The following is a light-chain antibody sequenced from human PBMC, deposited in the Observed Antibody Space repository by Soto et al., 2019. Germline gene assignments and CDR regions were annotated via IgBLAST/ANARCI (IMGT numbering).Light chain of an antibody. Sequence: DIQMTQSPSTLSASVGDRVTITCRASQNIRGWLAWYQQKPGKAPKLLIYKASSIQHGVPSRFSGSGSGTEFTLTISSLQPDDFATYYCQQYSTYRTFGQGTNVEI. CDR3: QQYSTYRT. J-gene: IGKJ1*01. CDR1: QNIRGW. CDR2: KAS. V-gene: IGKV1-5*03.